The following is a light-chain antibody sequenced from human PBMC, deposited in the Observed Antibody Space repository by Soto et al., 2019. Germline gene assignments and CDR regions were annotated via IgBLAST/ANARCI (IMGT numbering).Light chain of an antibody. Sequence: EIVLTQSPATLSLSPGERATLSCRASQNIGNYLAWYRQKPGQAPRLLIYEASNRATGIPARFSGSGSGTDITLTISRLEPEDFAVYYCQQRRRCPPTWTFGQGTRVEIK. J-gene: IGKJ1*01. CDR2: EAS. V-gene: IGKV3-11*01. CDR3: QQRRRCPPTWT. CDR1: QNIGNY.